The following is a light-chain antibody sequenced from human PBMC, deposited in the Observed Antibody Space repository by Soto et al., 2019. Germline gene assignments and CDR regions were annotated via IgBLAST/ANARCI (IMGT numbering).Light chain of an antibody. CDR1: RSVSSN. J-gene: IGKJ2*01. CDR2: DAS. V-gene: IGKV3-15*01. CDR3: LQYNNWPYT. Sequence: EIVMTQSPVTLSVSPGDRATLSCRASRSVSSNLAWSQQKPGQAPRLLIYDASTRATGIPARFSGSGSGTEFTLTISSLQSEDFAVYYCLQYNNWPYTFGQGTKVEIK.